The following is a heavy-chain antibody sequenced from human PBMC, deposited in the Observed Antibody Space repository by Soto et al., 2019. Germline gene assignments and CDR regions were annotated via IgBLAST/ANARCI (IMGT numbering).Heavy chain of an antibody. Sequence: GALVKVSCKGAGYGFTSYGVVLVRQAHGQGLEWMGWISAYNGNTNYAQKLQGRVTMTTDTSTSTAYMELRSLRSDDTAVYYCARGYGDYVGWFDPWGQGTPVTVSS. V-gene: IGHV1-18*04. CDR2: ISAYNGNT. D-gene: IGHD4-17*01. J-gene: IGHJ5*02. CDR3: ARGYGDYVGWFDP. CDR1: GYGFTSYG.